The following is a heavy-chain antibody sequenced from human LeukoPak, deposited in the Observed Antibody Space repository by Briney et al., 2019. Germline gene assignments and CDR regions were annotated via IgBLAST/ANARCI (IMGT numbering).Heavy chain of an antibody. D-gene: IGHD3-22*01. J-gene: IGHJ4*02. Sequence: PSETLSLTCTVSGGSISSYYWSWIRQPPGKGLEWIGYIYYSGSTNYNPSLKSRVTISVDTSKNQFSLKLSSVTAADTAVYYCARADDSSGYVDYWGQGTLVTVSS. CDR3: ARADDSSGYVDY. CDR2: IYYSGST. CDR1: GGSISSYY. V-gene: IGHV4-59*01.